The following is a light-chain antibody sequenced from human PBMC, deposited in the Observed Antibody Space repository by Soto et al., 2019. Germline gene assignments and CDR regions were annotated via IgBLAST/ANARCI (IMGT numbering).Light chain of an antibody. CDR2: DTS. CDR3: QQYNNWPPIT. J-gene: IGKJ5*01. CDR1: QSVSHK. Sequence: EMVITQSPSTLSVSPGERATLSCRASQSVSHKLAWYQQKPGQAPRLLIYDTSTRATGIPARFSGSGSGTEFTLTISSLQSADSAVYYCQQYNNWPPITFGQGTRLEIK. V-gene: IGKV3-15*01.